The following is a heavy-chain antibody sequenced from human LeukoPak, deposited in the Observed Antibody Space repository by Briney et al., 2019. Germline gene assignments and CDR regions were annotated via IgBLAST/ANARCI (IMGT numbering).Heavy chain of an antibody. V-gene: IGHV3-23*01. J-gene: IGHJ4*02. D-gene: IGHD1-26*01. CDR2: ISGSGGST. CDR3: AKSELLSPVFDY. Sequence: GGSLRLSCAASGFIFSSYAMSWVRQAPGKGLGWVSAISGSGGSTYYADSVKGRFTISRDNSKNTLYLQMNSLRAEDTAVYYCAKSELLSPVFDYWGQGTLVTVSS. CDR1: GFIFSSYA.